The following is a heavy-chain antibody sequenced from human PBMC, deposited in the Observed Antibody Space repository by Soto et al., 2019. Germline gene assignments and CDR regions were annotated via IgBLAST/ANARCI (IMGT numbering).Heavy chain of an antibody. V-gene: IGHV3-74*01. D-gene: IGHD3-10*01. CDR2: INDDGTRT. J-gene: IGHJ4*02. Sequence: GGSLRLSCAASGFVFNMYWMHWVRQVPGEGPEWVTRINDDGTRTDYADSAKGRFTISRDNSKDILYLQMNALRVDDTAVYYCIGGPRPRSVGTGAIWGQGTLVTVSS. CDR3: IGGPRPRSVGTGAI. CDR1: GFVFNMYW.